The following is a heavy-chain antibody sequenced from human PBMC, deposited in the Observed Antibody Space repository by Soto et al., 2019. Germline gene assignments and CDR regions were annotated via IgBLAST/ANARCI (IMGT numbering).Heavy chain of an antibody. J-gene: IGHJ4*02. CDR1: GFTFSFYT. Sequence: EPQLVESGGGLVQPGGSLRLSCAASGFTFSFYTMNWVRQTPGKGLEWLAYISRGGSSIYYADSVKGQFTVSRDNANNSRSLQLNSLRREDTAVYYCVREGGDLRGSGVFDYWGQGTLVTVSS. V-gene: IGHV3-48*01. D-gene: IGHD6-19*01. CDR3: VREGGDLRGSGVFDY. CDR2: ISRGGSSI.